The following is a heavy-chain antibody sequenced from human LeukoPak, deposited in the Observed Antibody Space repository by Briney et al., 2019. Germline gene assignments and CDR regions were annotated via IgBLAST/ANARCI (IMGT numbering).Heavy chain of an antibody. V-gene: IGHV3-66*04. CDR2: IYSGGST. Sequence: GGSLRLSCAASGFTVSSNYMSWVRQAPGKGLEWVSVIYSGGSTYYADSVKGRFTISRDNSKNTLYLQMNSLRAEDTAVYYCAKLGTVVYYYGMDVWGQGTTVTVSS. J-gene: IGHJ6*02. D-gene: IGHD4-23*01. CDR3: AKLGTVVYYYGMDV. CDR1: GFTVSSNY.